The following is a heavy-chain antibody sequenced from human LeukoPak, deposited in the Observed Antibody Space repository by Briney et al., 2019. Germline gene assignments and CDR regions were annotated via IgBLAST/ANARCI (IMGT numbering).Heavy chain of an antibody. V-gene: IGHV1-2*02. CDR3: AYQWELVAFDI. Sequence: ASVKVSCKASGYTFTGYYMHWVRQAPGQGLEWMGWINPKSGGTNYAQKFQGRVTMTRDTSISTAYMELSRLRSDDTAVYYCAYQWELVAFDIWGQGTMVTVSS. CDR1: GYTFTGYY. D-gene: IGHD1-26*01. J-gene: IGHJ3*02. CDR2: INPKSGGT.